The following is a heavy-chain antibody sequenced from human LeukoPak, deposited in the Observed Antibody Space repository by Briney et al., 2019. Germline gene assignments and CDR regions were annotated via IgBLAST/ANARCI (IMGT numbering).Heavy chain of an antibody. J-gene: IGHJ6*03. CDR3: ARGWIRPTQYYMDV. CDR1: GGSISSGSYY. CDR2: IYTSGST. D-gene: IGHD5-18*01. V-gene: IGHV4-61*02. Sequence: PSETLSLTCTVSGGSISSGSYYWSWIRQPAGKGLEWIGRIYTSGSTNYNPSLKSRVTISVDTSKNQFSLKLSSVTAADTAVYYCARGWIRPTQYYMDVWGKGTTVTVSS.